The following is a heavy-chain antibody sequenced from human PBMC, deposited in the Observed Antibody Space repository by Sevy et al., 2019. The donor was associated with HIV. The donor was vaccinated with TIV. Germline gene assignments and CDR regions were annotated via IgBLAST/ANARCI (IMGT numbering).Heavy chain of an antibody. Sequence: SETLSLTCTVSGGSISSTSYYWGRIRQPPGKELEWIGSIYYNGNAYYNPSLKSRVTISVDTSKNQFSLRVSSVTAADTALYYCARRRFLEWAFDYWGQGTLVTVSS. J-gene: IGHJ4*02. D-gene: IGHD3-3*01. CDR1: GGSISSTSYY. CDR3: ARRRFLEWAFDY. V-gene: IGHV4-39*01. CDR2: IYYNGNA.